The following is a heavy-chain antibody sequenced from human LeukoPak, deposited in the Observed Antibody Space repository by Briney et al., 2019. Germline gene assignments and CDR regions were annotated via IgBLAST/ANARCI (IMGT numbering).Heavy chain of an antibody. CDR3: AREGSGGTIYYFDY. CDR1: GGSISSGGYS. V-gene: IGHV4-30-2*01. CDR2: IYHSGST. D-gene: IGHD3-9*01. Sequence: SETLSLTCTVSGGSISSGGYSWSWIRQPPGKGLEWIGYIYHSGSTYYNPSLKSRVTISVDRSKNQFSLKLSSVTAADTAVYYCAREGSGGTIYYFDYWGQGTLVTVSS. J-gene: IGHJ4*02.